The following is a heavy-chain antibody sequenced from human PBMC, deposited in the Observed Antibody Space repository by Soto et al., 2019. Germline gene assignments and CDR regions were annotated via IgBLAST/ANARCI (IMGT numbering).Heavy chain of an antibody. Sequence: SETLSLTCTVSGGSISSYYWSWIRQPPGKGLEWIGYIYYSGSTNYNPSLKSRVTISVDTSKNQFSLKLSSVTAADTAVYYCAREGPSGYCSGGSCYSAFDYWGQGTLVTVS. CDR2: IYYSGST. D-gene: IGHD2-15*01. CDR1: GGSISSYY. V-gene: IGHV4-59*01. J-gene: IGHJ4*02. CDR3: AREGPSGYCSGGSCYSAFDY.